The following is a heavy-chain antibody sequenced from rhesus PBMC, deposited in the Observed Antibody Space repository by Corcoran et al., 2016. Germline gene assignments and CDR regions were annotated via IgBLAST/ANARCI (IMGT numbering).Heavy chain of an antibody. CDR1: GGSISSNY. V-gene: IGHV4-173*01. J-gene: IGHJ4*01. CDR3: ARGGYYEDDYGYYSNTNYFDY. D-gene: IGHD3-9*01. Sequence: QLQLQESGPGLVKPSETLSLTCAVSGGSISSNYWSWIRQPPGKGLEWLGRISGRGWRTDYNPSKNPFSLKLSPVTAAVPAGYYCARGGYYEDDYGYYSNTNYFDYWGQGVLVTVSS. CDR2: ISGRGWRT.